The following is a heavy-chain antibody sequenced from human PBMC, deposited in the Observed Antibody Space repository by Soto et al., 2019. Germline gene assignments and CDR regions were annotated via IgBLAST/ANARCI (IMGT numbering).Heavy chain of an antibody. V-gene: IGHV4-4*07. J-gene: IGHJ6*02. CDR3: VIGVAARPARLGMDL. CDR1: GGSISRYC. CDR2: IYTSGST. D-gene: IGHD6-6*01. Sequence: SETLSLTCTVSGGSISRYCWSWIGQPAGKGLEWIGRIYTSGSTNYNPSLKSRVTMSVDTSKNQFSLRLSSVTAADTAMYYCVIGVAARPARLGMDLWGPGTTVTASS.